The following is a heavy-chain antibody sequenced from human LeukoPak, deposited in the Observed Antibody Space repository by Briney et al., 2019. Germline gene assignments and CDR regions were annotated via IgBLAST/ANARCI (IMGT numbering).Heavy chain of an antibody. J-gene: IGHJ1*01. V-gene: IGHV3-9*01. D-gene: IGHD3-22*01. CDR2: ISWNSGSI. CDR1: GFTFDVYA. Sequence: PGRSLRLSCAASGFTFDVYAMHWVRQAPGKGLEWVSGISWNSGSIGYADSVKGRFTISRDNAKNSLYLQMNSLRAEDTAVYYCATYSSLNRREFQYWGQGTLLTVSS. CDR3: ATYSSLNRREFQY.